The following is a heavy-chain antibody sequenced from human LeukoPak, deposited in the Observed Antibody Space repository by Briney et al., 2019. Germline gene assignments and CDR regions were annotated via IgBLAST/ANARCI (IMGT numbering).Heavy chain of an antibody. CDR3: ASGECSGTSCYWRGKWFDP. J-gene: IGHJ5*02. CDR2: INPNSGST. Sequence: ASVKVSCKASGYTFTGYYTHWVRQAPGQGLEWMGWINPNSGSTNYTQKFQGRVTMTRDTSISTAYMELSRLRSDDTAVYYCASGECSGTSCYWRGKWFDPWGQGTLVTVSS. CDR1: GYTFTGYY. V-gene: IGHV1-2*02. D-gene: IGHD2-2*01.